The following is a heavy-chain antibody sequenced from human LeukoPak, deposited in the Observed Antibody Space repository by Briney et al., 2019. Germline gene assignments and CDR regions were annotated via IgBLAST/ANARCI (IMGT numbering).Heavy chain of an antibody. D-gene: IGHD3-3*01. CDR3: ARDELFWSGYYALDY. Sequence: SETLSLTCAVYGGSFSGYYWNWIRQPPGKGLEWIGEINHSGSTNYNPSLKSRVTISVDTSKNQFSLKLSSVTAADTAVYYCARDELFWSGYYALDYWGQGTLVTVSS. J-gene: IGHJ4*02. CDR2: INHSGST. V-gene: IGHV4-34*01. CDR1: GGSFSGYY.